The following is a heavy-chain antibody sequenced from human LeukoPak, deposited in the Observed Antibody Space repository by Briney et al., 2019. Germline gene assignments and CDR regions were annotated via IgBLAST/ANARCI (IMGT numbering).Heavy chain of an antibody. Sequence: GGSLRLSCAASGFTSSSYWMSWVRQAPGKGLEWVANIKQDGNEKYYVASVKGRFTISRDNSKNTLYLQMNSLRAEDTAVYYCAKSAYCSSTSCYVGHYYYYMDVWGKGTTVTVSS. CDR1: GFTSSSYW. D-gene: IGHD2-2*01. V-gene: IGHV3-7*03. J-gene: IGHJ6*03. CDR2: IKQDGNEK. CDR3: AKSAYCSSTSCYVGHYYYYMDV.